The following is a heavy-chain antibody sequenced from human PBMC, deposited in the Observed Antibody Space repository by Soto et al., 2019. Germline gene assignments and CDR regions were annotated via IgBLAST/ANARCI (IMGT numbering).Heavy chain of an antibody. V-gene: IGHV4-34*01. D-gene: IGHD2-21*01. CDR2: INHSGST. CDR3: ARGISLIAEVKRDAPDKYYFDS. Sequence: ETLCLTCSVSGGSFSGHFWSWIRQPPGKGLEWIGEINHSGSTNFNPSLKSRVTISVDTSKNQFSPKVNSLTAADTAVYYCARGISLIAEVKRDAPDKYYFDSWGQGTVVTVYS. J-gene: IGHJ4*02. CDR1: GGSFSGHF.